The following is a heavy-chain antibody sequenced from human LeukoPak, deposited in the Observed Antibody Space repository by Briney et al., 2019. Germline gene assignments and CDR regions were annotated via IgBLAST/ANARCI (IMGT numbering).Heavy chain of an antibody. V-gene: IGHV3-23*01. J-gene: IGHJ4*02. Sequence: PGGSLRLSCEASGFTFTSYAMHWVRQAPGKGLEWVSSISASGSGTFYTDSMNGRFTISRDNAKKTFFLQMKNLRPVDTALYYCAKGRDTSGRQNFDFWGQGTLVTVSS. D-gene: IGHD6-19*01. CDR3: AKGRDTSGRQNFDF. CDR2: ISASGSGT. CDR1: GFTFTSYA.